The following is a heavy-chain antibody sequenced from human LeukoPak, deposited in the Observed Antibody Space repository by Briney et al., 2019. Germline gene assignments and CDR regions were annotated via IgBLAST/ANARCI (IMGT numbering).Heavy chain of an antibody. CDR1: GFTFSSYA. V-gene: IGHV3-23*01. J-gene: IGHJ4*02. CDR2: ISGSGGST. CDR3: AKNTEDSSGYYYPHPPYYFDY. D-gene: IGHD3-22*01. Sequence: GGSLRLSCAASGFTFSSYAMSWVRQAPGKGLEWVSAISGSGGSTYYADSVKGRFTISRDNSKNTLYLQMNSLRAEDTAVYYCAKNTEDSSGYYYPHPPYYFDYWGQGTLVTVSS.